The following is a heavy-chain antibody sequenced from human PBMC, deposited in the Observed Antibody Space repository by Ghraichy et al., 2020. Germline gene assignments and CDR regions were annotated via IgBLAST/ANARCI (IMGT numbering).Heavy chain of an antibody. CDR3: VKGLTTYAFDS. CDR2: FNNNGGIT. J-gene: IGHJ4*02. CDR1: GFTFSRYI. V-gene: IGHV3-64D*09. D-gene: IGHD2/OR15-2a*01. Sequence: GGSLRLSCSASGFTFSRYIMYWVRQAPGKGLEYVATFNNNGGITYYADSVKGRFTISRDNSKNTLYLQMSSLRPEDTAVYYCVKGLTTYAFDSWGQGTLVTVSS.